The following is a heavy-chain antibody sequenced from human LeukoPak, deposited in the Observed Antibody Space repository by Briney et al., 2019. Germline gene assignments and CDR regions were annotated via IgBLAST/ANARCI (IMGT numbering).Heavy chain of an antibody. J-gene: IGHJ4*02. CDR1: GFTFSSYA. CDR2: ISGSGGST. Sequence: AGGSLRLSCAASGFTFSSYAMSWVRQAPGKGLEWVSAISGSGGSTYYADSVKGRFTISRDNSKNTLYLQMNSLRAEDTAVYYCAKDLKLLWFGESSYWGQGTLVTVSS. CDR3: AKDLKLLWFGESSY. D-gene: IGHD3-10*01. V-gene: IGHV3-23*01.